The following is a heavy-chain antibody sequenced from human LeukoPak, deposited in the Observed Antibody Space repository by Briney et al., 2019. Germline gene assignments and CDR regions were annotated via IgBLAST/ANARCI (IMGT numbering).Heavy chain of an antibody. V-gene: IGHV3-48*01. D-gene: IGHD6-6*01. CDR2: ISPSSTII. J-gene: IGHJ4*02. Sequence: GGSLRLSCAASGFTFPSYTMDWVRQAPGKGLELISYISPSSTIIYFADSVKGRFTISRDNAKNSLYLQMNSLRAEDTAVYYCAREGISEQLDALGYWGQGTLVTVSS. CDR3: AREGISEQLDALGY. CDR1: GFTFPSYT.